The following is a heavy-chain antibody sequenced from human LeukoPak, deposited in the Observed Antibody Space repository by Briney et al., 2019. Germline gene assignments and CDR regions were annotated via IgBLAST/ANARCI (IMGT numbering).Heavy chain of an antibody. CDR3: GRGLEENGVTH. CDR1: GGSISSSSYY. Sequence: PSETLSLTCTVSGGSISSSSYYWGWIRQPPGKGLEWIGSIYYSGSTYYNPSLKSRVTMSVDTSKNEFSLRVNSVTAADTAVYYCGRGLEENGVTHWGLGTLVTVSS. D-gene: IGHD4-17*01. CDR2: IYYSGST. J-gene: IGHJ4*02. V-gene: IGHV4-39*07.